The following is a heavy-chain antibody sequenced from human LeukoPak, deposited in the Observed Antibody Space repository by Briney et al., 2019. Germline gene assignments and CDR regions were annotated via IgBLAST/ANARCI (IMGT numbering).Heavy chain of an antibody. CDR2: MNPNSGNT. CDR3: ARGSSTSSYYYYGMDV. Sequence: TLVKVSCKASGYTFTSYDINWVRQATGQGLEWMGWMNPNSGNTGYAQKFQGRVTMTRNTSISTAYMELSSLRSEDTAVYYCARGSSTSSYYYYGMDVWGQGTTVTVSS. D-gene: IGHD2-2*01. V-gene: IGHV1-8*01. CDR1: GYTFTSYD. J-gene: IGHJ6*02.